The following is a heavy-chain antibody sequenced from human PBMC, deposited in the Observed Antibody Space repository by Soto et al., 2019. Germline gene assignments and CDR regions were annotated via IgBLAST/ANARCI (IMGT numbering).Heavy chain of an antibody. CDR3: AKPQFEVAVVTAMTDAFDI. CDR2: ISYDGSNK. Sequence: GGSLRLSCAASGFTFSSYGMHWVRQAPGKGLEWVAVISYDGSNKYYADSVKGRFTISGDNSKNTLYLQMNSLRAEDTAVYYCAKPQFEVAVVTAMTDAFDIWGQGTMVTVSS. J-gene: IGHJ3*02. V-gene: IGHV3-30*18. CDR1: GFTFSSYG. D-gene: IGHD2-21*02.